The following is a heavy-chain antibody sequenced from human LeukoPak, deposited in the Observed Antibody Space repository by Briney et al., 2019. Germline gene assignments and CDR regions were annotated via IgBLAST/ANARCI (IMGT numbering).Heavy chain of an antibody. CDR1: GYTFTSNG. CDR3: AYSGGMDV. CDR2: FNTNTGNP. J-gene: IGHJ6*02. D-gene: IGHD2-21*01. V-gene: IGHV7-4-1*02. Sequence: ASVKVSCKASGYTFTSNGISWVRQAPGQGLEWMGWFNTNTGNPTYAQGFTGRFVFSLDTSVSTAYLQISSLKAEDTAVYYCAYSGGMDVWGQGTTVTVSS.